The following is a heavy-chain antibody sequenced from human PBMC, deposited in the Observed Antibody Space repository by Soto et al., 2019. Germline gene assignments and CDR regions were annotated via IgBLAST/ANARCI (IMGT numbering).Heavy chain of an antibody. Sequence: SGPTLVNPTQTLTLTCTFSGFSLSTSGVGVGWIRQPPGKALEWLALIYWDDDKYYSTSLKTRLTISKDTSKNQVVLTMTNMDPVDTATYYCALIGPHSSSWYYFDYWGQGTLVTVSS. D-gene: IGHD6-13*01. CDR3: ALIGPHSSSWYYFDY. CDR1: GFSLSTSGVG. V-gene: IGHV2-70*01. J-gene: IGHJ4*02. CDR2: IYWDDDK.